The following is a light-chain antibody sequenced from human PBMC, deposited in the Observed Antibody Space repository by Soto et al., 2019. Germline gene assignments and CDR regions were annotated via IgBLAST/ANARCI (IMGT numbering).Light chain of an antibody. J-gene: IGKJ4*01. Sequence: DIQMSATPSTRSESARDRVTISSRASMSSNIWLDQYQQDPGKGPIILTSQGTNLQSGFPSRGSGCGTGIDFTISSLGLQPEAVASYYWQGDTHHPLTFGGGTKVDIK. CDR1: MSSNIW. CDR3: QGDTHHPLT. V-gene: IGKV1-5*03. CDR2: QGT.